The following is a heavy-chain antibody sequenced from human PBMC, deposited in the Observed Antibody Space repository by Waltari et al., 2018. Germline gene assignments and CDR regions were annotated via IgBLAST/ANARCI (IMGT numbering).Heavy chain of an antibody. V-gene: IGHV4-38-2*02. CDR3: ARPYSVRFLEWLTTGAFDI. CDR1: GYSISSGYY. D-gene: IGHD3-3*01. J-gene: IGHJ3*02. CDR2: IYHSGST. Sequence: QVQLQESGPGLVKPSETLSLTCTVSGYSISSGYYWGWIRQPPGKGLEWIGSIYHSGSTYYNPSLKSRVTISVDTSKNQCSLKLSSVTAADTAVYYCARPYSVRFLEWLTTGAFDIWGQGTMVTVSS.